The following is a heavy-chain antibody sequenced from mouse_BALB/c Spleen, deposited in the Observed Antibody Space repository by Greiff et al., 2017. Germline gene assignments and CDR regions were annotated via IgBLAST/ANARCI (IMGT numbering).Heavy chain of an antibody. D-gene: IGHD2-14*01. CDR2: INPYNDGT. J-gene: IGHJ1*01. V-gene: IGHV1-14*01. CDR1: GYTFTSYV. CDR3: AREGRYDWYFDV. Sequence: EVHLVESGPELVKPGASVKMSCKASGYTFTSYVMHWVKQKPGQGLEWIGYINPYNDGTKYNEKFKGKATLTSDKSSSTAYMELSSLTSEDSAVYYCAREGRYDWYFDVWGAGTTVTVSS.